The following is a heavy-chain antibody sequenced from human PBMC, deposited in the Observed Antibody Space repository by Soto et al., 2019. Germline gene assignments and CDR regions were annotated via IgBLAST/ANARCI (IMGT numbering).Heavy chain of an antibody. D-gene: IGHD6-13*01. CDR3: ARAKDLEYSSSWGSFDY. CDR1: GYTFISYG. CDR2: ISVYNGIT. Sequence: QIQLVQSGAEVKKPGASVKVSCKASGYTFISYGITWVRQAPGQGLEWMGWISVYNGITNYAQNVQGRVTMTTDTSTSTAYMELRSLRSDDTAVYFCARAKDLEYSSSWGSFDYWGRGTLVTVSS. J-gene: IGHJ4*02. V-gene: IGHV1-18*04.